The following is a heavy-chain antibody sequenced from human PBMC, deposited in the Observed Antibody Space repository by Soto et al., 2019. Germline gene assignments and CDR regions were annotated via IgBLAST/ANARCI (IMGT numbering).Heavy chain of an antibody. D-gene: IGHD6-19*01. CDR3: ARGAYSGWYSFYYYYYGMDV. V-gene: IGHV3-21*01. Sequence: LRLSCAASGFTFSSYSMNWVRQAPGKGLEWVSSISSSSSYIYYADSVKGRFTISRDNAKNSLYLQMNSLRAEDTAVYYCARGAYSGWYSFYYYYYGMDVWGQGTTVTVSS. CDR2: ISSSSSYI. CDR1: GFTFSSYS. J-gene: IGHJ6*02.